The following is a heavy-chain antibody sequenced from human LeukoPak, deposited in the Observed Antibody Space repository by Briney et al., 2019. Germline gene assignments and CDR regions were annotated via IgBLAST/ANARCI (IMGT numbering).Heavy chain of an antibody. J-gene: IGHJ4*02. Sequence: GGSLRLSCAASGFTFSSYSMNWVRQAPGKGLEWVSYISSSSSTIYYADSVKGRFTISRDNAKNSLYLQMNSLRAEDTAVYYCASQWGVGASLNWGQGILVTVSS. D-gene: IGHD1-26*01. CDR3: ASQWGVGASLN. CDR2: ISSSSSTI. V-gene: IGHV3-48*04. CDR1: GFTFSSYS.